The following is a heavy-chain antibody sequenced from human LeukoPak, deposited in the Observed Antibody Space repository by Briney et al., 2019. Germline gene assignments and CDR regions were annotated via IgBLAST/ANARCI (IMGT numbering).Heavy chain of an antibody. V-gene: IGHV4-39*07. D-gene: IGHD1-7*01. J-gene: IGHJ4*01. CDR1: GGSISTSNYY. CDR2: IFYSGST. Sequence: SETLSLTCTVSGGSISTSNYYWGWIRQPPGKGLEWIGNIFYSGSTYYSPSLKSRVTISLDTSRNQFSLKLSSVTAADTAVYYCTREIGGTTVHYWGHGMLVTVSS. CDR3: TREIGGTTVHY.